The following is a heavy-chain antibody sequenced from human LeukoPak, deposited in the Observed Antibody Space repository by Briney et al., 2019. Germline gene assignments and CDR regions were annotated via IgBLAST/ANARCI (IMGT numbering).Heavy chain of an antibody. CDR3: ARGNHGGRTLDY. D-gene: IGHD3-16*01. CDR1: GGSISSYY. J-gene: IGHJ4*02. CDR2: ISYSGIT. Sequence: SETLSLTCTVSGGSISSYYWSWIRQPPGKGLEWIGYISYSGITNYNPALKSRVTISIDTSKNQFSLKLSSVTAADTAVYYCARGNHGGRTLDYWGQGTLVTVSS. V-gene: IGHV4-59*08.